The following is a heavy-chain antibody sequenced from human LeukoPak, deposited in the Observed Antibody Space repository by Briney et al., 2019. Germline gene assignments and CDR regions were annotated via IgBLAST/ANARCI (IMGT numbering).Heavy chain of an antibody. CDR2: INWNGGST. CDR1: GFTFDDYG. CDR3: ARRGVDTAMEDYYYYYMDV. D-gene: IGHD5-18*01. J-gene: IGHJ6*03. V-gene: IGHV3-20*04. Sequence: GGSLRLSCAASGFTFDDYGMSWVRQAPGKGLEWVSGINWNGGSTGYADSVKGRFTISRDNTKNSLYLQMNSLRAEDTALYYCARRGVDTAMEDYYYYYMDVWGKGTTVTVSS.